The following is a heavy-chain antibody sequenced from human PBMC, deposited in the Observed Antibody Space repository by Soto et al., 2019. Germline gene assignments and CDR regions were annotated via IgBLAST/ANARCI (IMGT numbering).Heavy chain of an antibody. CDR1: GYTFASYA. J-gene: IGHJ4*02. CDR3: ARDPPPPDC. Sequence: QVQLVQSGAEVKKPAASVKVSCKASGYTFASYAISWMRQAPGQGLEWMGWISAYNGNTNYSQKLHVRVTMTTDTSTSTAYMELRSLRSDDTAVYYCARDPPPPDCWGQGTLGTVSS. CDR2: ISAYNGNT. V-gene: IGHV1-18*01.